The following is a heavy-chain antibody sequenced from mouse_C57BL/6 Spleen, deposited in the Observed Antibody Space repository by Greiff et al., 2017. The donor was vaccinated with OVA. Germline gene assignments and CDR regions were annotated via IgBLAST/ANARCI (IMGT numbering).Heavy chain of an antibody. CDR2: IHPNSGST. J-gene: IGHJ1*03. Sequence: QVQLQQPGAELVKPGASVKLSCKASGYTFTSYWMHWVKQRPGQGLEWIGMIHPNSGSTNYNEKFKSKATLTVDKSSSTAYMQLSSLTSEDSAVYYCARDDGYSWYVDVWGTGTTVTVSS. CDR1: GYTFTSYW. D-gene: IGHD2-3*01. CDR3: ARDDGYSWYVDV. V-gene: IGHV1-64*01.